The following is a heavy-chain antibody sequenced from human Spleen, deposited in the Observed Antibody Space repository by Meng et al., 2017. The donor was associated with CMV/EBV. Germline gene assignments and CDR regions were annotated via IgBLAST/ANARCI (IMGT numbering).Heavy chain of an antibody. J-gene: IGHJ4*02. D-gene: IGHD3-3*01. V-gene: IGHV3-30*02. CDR3: ARAPVGFLEWNTFDY. Sequence: GESLKISCAASGFTFSSYGMHWVRQAPGKGLEWVAFVRYDGSNKYYADSVKGRFTISRDNSKNTLYLQMNSLRAEDTAVYYCARAPVGFLEWNTFDYWGQGTLVTVSS. CDR2: VRYDGSNK. CDR1: GFTFSSYG.